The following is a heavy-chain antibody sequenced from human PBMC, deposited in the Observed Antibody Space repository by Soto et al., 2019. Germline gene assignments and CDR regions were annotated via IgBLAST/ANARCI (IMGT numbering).Heavy chain of an antibody. CDR1: GFSLTTRGVG. V-gene: IGHV2-5*02. J-gene: IGHJ5*02. CDR3: AHIPNYYQSDWFDP. D-gene: IGHD3-10*01. Sequence: QITLKESGPTLVKPTQTLTLTCTFSGFSLTTRGVGVGWIRQPPGKALECLALIYWDDDKRYSPSLQSRLSITKDPPKNQVVLTMTNVDPVDTATYYCAHIPNYYQSDWFDPWGQGTLVSVSS. CDR2: IYWDDDK.